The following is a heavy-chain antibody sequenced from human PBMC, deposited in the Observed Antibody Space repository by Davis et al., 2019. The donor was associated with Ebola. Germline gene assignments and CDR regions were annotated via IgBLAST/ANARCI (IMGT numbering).Heavy chain of an antibody. Sequence: GSLRLSCIVSGGSISSSSYYWGWIRQPPGKGLEWIGSIYYSGSTYYNPSLKSRVTISVDRSKNQFSLKLSSVTAADTAVYYCASLQYRNWFDPWGQGTLVTVSS. CDR1: GGSISSSSYY. D-gene: IGHD4-11*01. J-gene: IGHJ5*02. V-gene: IGHV4-39*07. CDR3: ASLQYRNWFDP. CDR2: IYYSGST.